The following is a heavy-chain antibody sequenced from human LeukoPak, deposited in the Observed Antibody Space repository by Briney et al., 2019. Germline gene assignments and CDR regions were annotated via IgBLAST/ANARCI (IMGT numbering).Heavy chain of an antibody. Sequence: GGSLRLSCAASGIAFSDHYMSWIRQAPGKGLEWVSSISSSSSYIYYADSVKGRFTISRDNAKNSLYLQMNSLRAEDTAVYYCAKEGYNWNQDAFDIWGQGTMVTVSS. CDR3: AKEGYNWNQDAFDI. CDR1: GIAFSDHY. D-gene: IGHD1-20*01. CDR2: ISSSSSYI. J-gene: IGHJ3*02. V-gene: IGHV3-11*06.